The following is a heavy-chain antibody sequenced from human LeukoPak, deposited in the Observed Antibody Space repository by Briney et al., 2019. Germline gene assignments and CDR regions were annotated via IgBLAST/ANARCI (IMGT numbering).Heavy chain of an antibody. Sequence: PGGSLRLSCAGSGFTFSSYSMNWVRQAPGKGPEWASYISSSGSTVYYADSVKGRFTISRDNAKNSLYLQMNSLRAGDTAVYYCARCLGSGSYLFDAFDIWGPGTMVTVSS. V-gene: IGHV3-48*01. CDR3: ARCLGSGSYLFDAFDI. CDR2: ISSSGSTV. J-gene: IGHJ3*02. D-gene: IGHD1-26*01. CDR1: GFTFSSYS.